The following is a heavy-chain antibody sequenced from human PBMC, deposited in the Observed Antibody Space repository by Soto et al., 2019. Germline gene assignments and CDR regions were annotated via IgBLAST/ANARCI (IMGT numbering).Heavy chain of an antibody. V-gene: IGHV3-23*01. CDR2: ISGSGGST. D-gene: IGHD4-17*01. Sequence: EVQLLESGGGLVQPGGSLRLSCAASGFTFSSYAMSWVRQAPGKGLEWVSAISGSGGSTCYADSVKGRFTISRDNSKNTLYLQMNSLRAEDTAVYYCAKVYGDYGRHYDYWGQGTLVTVSS. J-gene: IGHJ4*02. CDR1: GFTFSSYA. CDR3: AKVYGDYGRHYDY.